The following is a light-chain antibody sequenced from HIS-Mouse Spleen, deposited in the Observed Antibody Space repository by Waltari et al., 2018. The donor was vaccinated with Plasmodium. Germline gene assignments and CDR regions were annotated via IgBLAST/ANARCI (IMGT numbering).Light chain of an antibody. V-gene: IGLV3-25*03. Sequence: SYELTQPPSVSVSPGQTARITCSGDALPKQYAYWYQQKPGPAPVLVSYKDSERPSRSPERFSGSSSGTTVTLTISGVQAEDEADYYCQSADSSGTYRVFGGGTKLTVL. CDR3: QSADSSGTYRV. J-gene: IGLJ2*01. CDR2: KDS. CDR1: ALPKQY.